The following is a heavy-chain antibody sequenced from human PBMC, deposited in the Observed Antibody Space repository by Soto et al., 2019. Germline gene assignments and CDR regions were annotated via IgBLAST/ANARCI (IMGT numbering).Heavy chain of an antibody. J-gene: IGHJ6*02. Sequence: GESLKISCKGSGYSFTSYWIGWVRQMPGKGLEWMGIIYPGDSDTRYSPSFQGQVTISADKSISTAYLQWSSLKASDTAMYYCATTIVGATVVGTYYYYGIDVWGQGTTVTVSS. CDR2: IYPGDSDT. CDR1: GYSFTSYW. CDR3: ATTIVGATVVGTYYYYGIDV. V-gene: IGHV5-51*01. D-gene: IGHD1-26*01.